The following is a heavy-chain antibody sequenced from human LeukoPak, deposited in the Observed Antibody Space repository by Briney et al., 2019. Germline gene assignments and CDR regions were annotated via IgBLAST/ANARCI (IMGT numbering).Heavy chain of an antibody. Sequence: ASVKVSCKTSGYTFTSYYMHWMRQAPGQGLEWVGMINPNGGGTSSAQKFQGRVTMTRDTSTSAAYMDLRSLRSDDTAVYYCARGPIAAAGDYWGQGTLVTVSS. V-gene: IGHV1-46*01. D-gene: IGHD6-13*01. J-gene: IGHJ4*02. CDR2: INPNGGGT. CDR1: GYTFTSYY. CDR3: ARGPIAAAGDY.